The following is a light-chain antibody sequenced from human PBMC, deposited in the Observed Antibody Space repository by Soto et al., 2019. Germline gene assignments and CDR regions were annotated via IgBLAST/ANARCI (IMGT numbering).Light chain of an antibody. J-gene: IGKJ1*01. Sequence: DIQMTQSPSTLSASVGDRVTITCRASQNVNTYLNWHQQKPGKAPKLLLHGASKLQSGVPSRFRGSGSGTEFTLTISSLQPEDFATYYCQQSYRTPLTFGQGTRMEIK. CDR3: QQSYRTPLT. V-gene: IGKV1-39*01. CDR2: GAS. CDR1: QNVNTY.